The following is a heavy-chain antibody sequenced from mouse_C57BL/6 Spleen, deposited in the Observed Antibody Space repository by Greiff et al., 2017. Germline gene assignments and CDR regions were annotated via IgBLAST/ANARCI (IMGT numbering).Heavy chain of an antibody. CDR3: ARGDTTVYFGY. Sequence: VQLQQSGAELVKPGASVKISCKASGYAFSSYWMNWVKQRPGTGLEWIGQIYPGDGDTNYNGKFKGKATLTADKSSSTAYMQLSSLTSEDSAVYFCARGDTTVYFGYWGQGTTLTVSS. D-gene: IGHD1-1*01. CDR1: GYAFSSYW. J-gene: IGHJ2*01. CDR2: IYPGDGDT. V-gene: IGHV1-80*01.